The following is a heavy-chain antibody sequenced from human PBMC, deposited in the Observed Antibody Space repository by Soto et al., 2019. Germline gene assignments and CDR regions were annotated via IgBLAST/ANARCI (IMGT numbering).Heavy chain of an antibody. CDR1: GGSISSYY. J-gene: IGHJ4*02. Sequence: SETLSLTCTVSGGSISSYYWSWIRQPPGKGMEWIGYIYYSGSTNYNPSLKSRVTISVDTSKNQFSLKLSSVTAADTAVYYCARDNGYSYGYTLDHWGQGTLVTVSS. V-gene: IGHV4-59*01. CDR3: ARDNGYSYGYTLDH. CDR2: IYYSGST. D-gene: IGHD5-18*01.